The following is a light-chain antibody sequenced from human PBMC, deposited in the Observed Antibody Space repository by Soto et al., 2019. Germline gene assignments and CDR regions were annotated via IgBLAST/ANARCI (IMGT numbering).Light chain of an antibody. V-gene: IGLV2-8*01. J-gene: IGLJ2*01. CDR1: SSDVGGYNF. CDR2: DVT. CDR3: ASYAGSNIPVL. Sequence: QSALTQPPSASGSPGQSVTISCTGTSSDVGGYNFVSWYQQHPGKAPKLMIDDVTERPSGVPDRFSGSKSGNTASLTVSGLQGDDEADYYCASYAGSNIPVLFGGGTKRTVL.